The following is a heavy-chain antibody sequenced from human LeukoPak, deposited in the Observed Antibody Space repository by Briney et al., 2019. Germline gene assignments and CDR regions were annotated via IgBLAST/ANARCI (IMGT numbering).Heavy chain of an antibody. CDR1: GYTFTGNY. J-gene: IGHJ5*02. Sequence: ASVKVSCTASGYTFTGNYMHWVPQAPGQGLEWMGWINPNNGSPDYTQKFRGRVTMTNDPSSSTAYMGLSGLRSDDTALYYCARDYGSGSYDWFDPWGQGTLVTVSS. D-gene: IGHD3-10*01. V-gene: IGHV1-2*02. CDR2: INPNNGSP. CDR3: ARDYGSGSYDWFDP.